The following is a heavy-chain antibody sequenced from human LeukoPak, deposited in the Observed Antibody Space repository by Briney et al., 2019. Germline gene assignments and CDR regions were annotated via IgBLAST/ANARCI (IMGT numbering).Heavy chain of an antibody. CDR2: IRYDGSNK. V-gene: IGHV3-30*02. CDR1: GFTFSSYG. D-gene: IGHD1-26*01. Sequence: PGGFLRLSCAASGFTFSSYGMHWVRQAPGKGLEWVAFIRYDGSNKYYADSVKGRFTISRDNSKDTLYLQMNSLRAEDTAVYYCAKEAPTSGSYSYFDYWGQGTLVTVSS. J-gene: IGHJ4*02. CDR3: AKEAPTSGSYSYFDY.